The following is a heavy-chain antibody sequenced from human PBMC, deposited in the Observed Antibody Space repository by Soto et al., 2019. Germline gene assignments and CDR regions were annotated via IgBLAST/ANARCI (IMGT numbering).Heavy chain of an antibody. CDR2: FDPEDGET. D-gene: IGHD3-10*01. V-gene: IGHV1-24*01. J-gene: IGHJ6*02. CDR1: GYTLTELS. Sequence: ASVKVSCQVSGYTLTELSMHWVRQAPGKGLEWMGGFDPEDGETIYAQKFQGRVTMTEDTSTDTAYMELSSLRSEDTAVYYCATVLRGEEPYGMDVWRQGTTVTVSS. CDR3: ATVLRGEEPYGMDV.